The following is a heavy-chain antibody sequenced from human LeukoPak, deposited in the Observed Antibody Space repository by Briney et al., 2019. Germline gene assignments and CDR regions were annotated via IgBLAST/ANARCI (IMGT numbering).Heavy chain of an antibody. CDR2: IYYSGST. D-gene: IGHD6-13*01. CDR1: GGSISSYY. Sequence: SGTLSLTCTVSGGSISSYYWSWIRQPPGKGLEWIGYIYYSGSTNYNPSLKSRVTISVDTSKNQFSLKPSSVTAADTAVYYCARDRMGIAAAGIGRRQFDYWGQGTLVTVSS. J-gene: IGHJ4*02. CDR3: ARDRMGIAAAGIGRRQFDY. V-gene: IGHV4-59*01.